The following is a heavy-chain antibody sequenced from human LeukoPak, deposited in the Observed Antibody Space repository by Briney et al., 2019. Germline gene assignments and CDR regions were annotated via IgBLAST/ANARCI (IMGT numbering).Heavy chain of an antibody. CDR3: VKDVKSMAGHY. V-gene: IGHV3-23*01. D-gene: IGHD6-19*01. J-gene: IGHJ4*02. CDR1: GFTFSSYG. Sequence: GGSLRLSCAASGFTFSSYGMHWVRQAPGKGLEWVSAISGSGGSTFSADSVRGRFTISRDNSKNTLYLQMNSLGAEDTAVYFCVKDVKSMAGHYWGQGTLVTVSS. CDR2: ISGSGGST.